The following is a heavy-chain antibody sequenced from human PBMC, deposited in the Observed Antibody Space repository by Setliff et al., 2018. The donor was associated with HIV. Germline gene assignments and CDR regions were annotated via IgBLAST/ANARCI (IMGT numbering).Heavy chain of an antibody. J-gene: IGHJ6*02. CDR1: GGTFSSQA. V-gene: IGHV1-69*05. CDR2: IIPMYGSV. CDR3: ARARQEVVYFYYYMDF. Sequence: SVKVSCKASGGTFSSQAINWVRQAPGQGLEWMGGIIPMYGSVDYAQKFQGRVTITTDESKSTAYMELSRLRSEDTAAYYCARARQEVVYFYYYMDFWGQGTTVTVSS.